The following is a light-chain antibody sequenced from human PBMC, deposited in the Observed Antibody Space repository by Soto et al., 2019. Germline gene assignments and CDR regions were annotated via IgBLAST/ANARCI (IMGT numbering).Light chain of an antibody. J-gene: IGLJ2*01. CDR2: EDR. CDR1: SRDVGLYNF. V-gene: IGLV2-23*02. CDR3: CSYAGGNTFI. Sequence: QSALTQPASVSGSPGQSITISCAGTSRDVGLYNFVSWYQHHPGKAPKLLIYEDRKRPSGVSNRFSGSKSADTASLTISGLQAEDEADYYCCSYAGGNTFIFGGGTKLTVL.